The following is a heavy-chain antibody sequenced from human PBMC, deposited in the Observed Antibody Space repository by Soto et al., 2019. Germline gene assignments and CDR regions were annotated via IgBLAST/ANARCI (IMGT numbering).Heavy chain of an antibody. D-gene: IGHD3-3*01. CDR3: ARDGVARAFDY. CDR1: GFTFSSYG. V-gene: IGHV3-33*01. J-gene: IGHJ4*02. CDR2: IWYDGSNK. Sequence: QVQLVESGGGVVQPGRSLRLSCAASGFTFSSYGMLWVRQAPGKGLEWVAVIWYDGSNKYYADSVKGRFTISRDNSKNTLYLQMNSLRAEDTAVYYCARDGVARAFDYWGQGTLVTVSS.